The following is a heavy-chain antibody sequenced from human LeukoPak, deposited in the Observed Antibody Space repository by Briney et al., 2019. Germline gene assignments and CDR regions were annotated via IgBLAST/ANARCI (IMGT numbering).Heavy chain of an antibody. V-gene: IGHV3-23*01. J-gene: IGHJ4*02. CDR1: GFTLDDYA. D-gene: IGHD6-13*01. CDR3: VRTRIGAAGPNY. CDR2: ISGSGGST. Sequence: GGSLRLSCAASGFTLDDYAMSWVRQAAGKGLEWVSAISGSGGSTYYADSVKGRFTISRDNFKNTLYLQMNSLRAEDTAVYYCVRTRIGAAGPNYWGQGTLVTVSS.